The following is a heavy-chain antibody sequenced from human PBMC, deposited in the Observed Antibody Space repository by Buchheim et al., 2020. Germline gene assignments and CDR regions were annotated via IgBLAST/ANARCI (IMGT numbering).Heavy chain of an antibody. J-gene: IGHJ4*02. V-gene: IGHV4-59*01. D-gene: IGHD2-21*02. CDR1: SGSINGYF. CDR2: VSYSGKT. Sequence: QVQLQESGPGLVKPSETLFLTCTVSSGSINGYFWSWLRQPPGKGLEWVGYVSYSGKTNYNPSLKRQVTMSVDKSKNQFSLKVISVTAADTAVYYCARGDLTFDYWGQGTL. CDR3: ARGDLTFDY.